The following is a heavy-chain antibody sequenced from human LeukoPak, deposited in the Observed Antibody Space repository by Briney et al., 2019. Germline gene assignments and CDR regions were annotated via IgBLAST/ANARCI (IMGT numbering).Heavy chain of an antibody. Sequence: KPGGSLRLSCAASGFTFSSYSMNWVRQAPGKGLEWVSSISSSSSYIYYADSVKGRFTISRDNAKNSLYLQMNSLRAEDTAAYYCARVGLGTVNAFDIWGQGTMVTVSS. D-gene: IGHD3-16*01. CDR3: ARVGLGTVNAFDI. CDR1: GFTFSSYS. J-gene: IGHJ3*02. CDR2: ISSSSSYI. V-gene: IGHV3-21*01.